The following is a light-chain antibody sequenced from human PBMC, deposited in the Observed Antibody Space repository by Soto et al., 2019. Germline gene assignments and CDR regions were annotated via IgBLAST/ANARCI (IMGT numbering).Light chain of an antibody. CDR1: QSVGSY. V-gene: IGKV3D-7*01. J-gene: IGKJ1*01. CDR3: QHFGSSLRT. CDR2: GAS. Sequence: DIVMTQSPATLSLSPGEGATLSCRASQSVGSYLSWYQQKPGQAPRLLIYGASTRATGIPPRFSGSGSGTDFTLTISSLQPEDFAVYYCQHFGSSLRTFGQGTKVDIK.